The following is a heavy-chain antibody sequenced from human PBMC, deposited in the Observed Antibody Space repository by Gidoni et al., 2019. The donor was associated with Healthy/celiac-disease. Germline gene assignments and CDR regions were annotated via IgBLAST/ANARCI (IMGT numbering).Heavy chain of an antibody. CDR3: ARENPPSTVVIENWFDP. J-gene: IGHJ5*02. CDR1: GGTFSSYA. CDR2: IIPIFGTA. D-gene: IGHD4-17*01. Sequence: QVQLVQSGAEVKKPGSSVKVSCKASGGTFSSYAISWVRQAPGQGLEWMGGIIPIFGTANYAQKFQGRVTITADESTSTAYMELSSLRSEDTAVYYCARENPPSTVVIENWFDPWGQGTLVTVSS. V-gene: IGHV1-69*01.